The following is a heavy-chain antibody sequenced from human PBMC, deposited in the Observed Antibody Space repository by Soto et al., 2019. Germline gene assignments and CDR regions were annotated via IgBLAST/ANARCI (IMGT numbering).Heavy chain of an antibody. CDR2: ISFDGSNE. V-gene: IGHV3-30*18. J-gene: IGHJ4*02. Sequence: QVQLVESGGGVVQPGRSLRLSCAVTGVTFSDYAMHWVRQAPGKGLEWVAVISFDGSNEYYADSVKGRFTISRDNIKNTRHLQMNTLGVEDTAVYYCAKALRGGCDYWGQGTLVTVSS. CDR3: AKALRGGCDY. CDR1: GVTFSDYA. D-gene: IGHD3-10*01.